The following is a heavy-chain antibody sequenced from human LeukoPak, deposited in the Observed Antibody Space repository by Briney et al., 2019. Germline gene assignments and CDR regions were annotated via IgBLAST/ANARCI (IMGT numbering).Heavy chain of an antibody. D-gene: IGHD3-22*01. CDR3: ARGGYYDSSGYYMVAIDY. CDR1: GGSFSGYY. CDR2: INHSGST. Sequence: SETLSLTCAVYGGSFSGYYWSWIRQPPGKGLEWIGEINHSGSTNYNPSLKSRVTISVDTSKNQFSLKLSSATAADTAVYYCARGGYYDSSGYYMVAIDYWGQGTLVTVSS. V-gene: IGHV4-34*01. J-gene: IGHJ4*02.